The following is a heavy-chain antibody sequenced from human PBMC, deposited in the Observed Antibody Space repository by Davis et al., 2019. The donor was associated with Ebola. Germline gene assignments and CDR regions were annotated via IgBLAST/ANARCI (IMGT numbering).Heavy chain of an antibody. CDR2: VSSSSSAI. J-gene: IGHJ4*02. CDR1: GFTFSRYS. V-gene: IGHV3-48*04. CDR3: ATHVVVVAATGY. D-gene: IGHD2-15*01. Sequence: LSLTCAASGFTFSRYSMHWVRPAPGQGLEWLSYVSSSSSAIYYAGSVNGRFTIPRDNAKNSLYLQMNSLRAEDTAVYYCATHVVVVAATGYWGQGTLVTVSS.